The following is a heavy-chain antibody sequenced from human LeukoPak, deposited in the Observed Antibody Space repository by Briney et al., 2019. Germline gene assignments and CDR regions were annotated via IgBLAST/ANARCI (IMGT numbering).Heavy chain of an antibody. CDR1: GFTFSGSA. D-gene: IGHD3-10*01. V-gene: IGHV3-73*01. J-gene: IGHJ4*02. Sequence: GSLILSRAASGFTFSGSAMHWVRQASGKGLEWVGRIRSKAESYATASAASVKGRFTISRDDSKNTAYLQMNRLKTEDTAVYYCTRPGSGIASFDYWGQGTLVTVSS. CDR3: TRPGSGIASFDY. CDR2: IRSKAESYAT.